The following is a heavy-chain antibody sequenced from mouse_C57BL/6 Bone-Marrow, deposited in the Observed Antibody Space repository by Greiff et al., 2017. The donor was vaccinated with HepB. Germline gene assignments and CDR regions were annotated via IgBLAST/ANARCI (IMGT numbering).Heavy chain of an antibody. D-gene: IGHD1-1*01. CDR1: GYTFTSYW. J-gene: IGHJ1*03. CDR2: IDPSDSET. Sequence: QVQLQQPGAELVRPGSSVKLSCKASGYTFTSYWMHWVKQRPIQGLEWIGNIDPSDSETHYNQKFKDKATLTVDKSSSTAYMQLSSLTSEDSAVYYWARETYYYGSSHWYFDVWGTGTTVTVSS. V-gene: IGHV1-52*01. CDR3: ARETYYYGSSHWYFDV.